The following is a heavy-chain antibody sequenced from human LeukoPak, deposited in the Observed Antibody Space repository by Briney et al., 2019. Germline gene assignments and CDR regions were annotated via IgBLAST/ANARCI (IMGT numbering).Heavy chain of an antibody. D-gene: IGHD3-9*01. CDR2: ISGSGGST. V-gene: IGHV3-23*01. CDR1: GFTFSSYS. J-gene: IGHJ5*02. Sequence: GSLRLSWAAAGFTFSSYSMSWVRQAPGKWRGWVSAISGSGGSTYYADSVKGRFTISRDNSKNTLYLQMNSLRAEDTAVYYCAKLLRYFFDPWGQGTLVTVSS. CDR3: AKLLRYFFDP.